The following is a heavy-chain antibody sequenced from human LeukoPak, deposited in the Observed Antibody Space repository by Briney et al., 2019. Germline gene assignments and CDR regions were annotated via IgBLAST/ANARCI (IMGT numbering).Heavy chain of an antibody. D-gene: IGHD3-22*01. Sequence: ETLSLTCAVSGGSFSAFFWRWIRQPPGKGLEWVSAISGSGGSTYYADSVKGRFTISRDNSKNALYLQMNSLRAEDTAVYYCARDGEFYYDSSSYWGQGSLVTVSS. CDR3: ARDGEFYYDSSSY. CDR1: GGSFSAFF. V-gene: IGHV3-23*01. CDR2: ISGSGGST. J-gene: IGHJ4*02.